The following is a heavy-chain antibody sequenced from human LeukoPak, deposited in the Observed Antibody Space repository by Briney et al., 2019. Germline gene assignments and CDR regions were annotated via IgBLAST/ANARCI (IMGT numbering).Heavy chain of an antibody. J-gene: IGHJ4*02. CDR3: AKEGRERYSTSWRKPYYFDY. Sequence: GGSLRLSCGASGLTFSSYGMHWVRQAPGKGLEWVAVISYDGSNRYYADSVKGRFTISRDNSKNTLYLQMNSLRAEDTAVYYCAKEGRERYSTSWRKPYYFDYWGQGTLVTVSS. V-gene: IGHV3-30*18. CDR2: ISYDGSNR. D-gene: IGHD6-13*01. CDR1: GLTFSSYG.